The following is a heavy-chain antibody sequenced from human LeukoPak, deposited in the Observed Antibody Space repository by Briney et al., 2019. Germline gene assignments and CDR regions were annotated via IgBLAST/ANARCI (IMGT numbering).Heavy chain of an antibody. CDR1: GYTFTSYD. V-gene: IGHV1-8*01. CDR3: ARGSAPSSSSEGDSWFDP. D-gene: IGHD6-6*01. J-gene: IGHJ5*02. CDR2: MNPNSGNT. Sequence: ASVKVSCKASGYTFTSYDINWVRQATGQGLEWMGWMNPNSGNTGYAQKFQGRVTMTRNTSISTAYMELSSLRSEDTAVYYCARGSAPSSSSEGDSWFDPWGQGTPVTVSS.